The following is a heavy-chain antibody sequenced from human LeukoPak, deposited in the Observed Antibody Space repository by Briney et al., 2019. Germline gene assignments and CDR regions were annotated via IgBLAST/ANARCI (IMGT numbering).Heavy chain of an antibody. CDR3: AKRRGLELLYYYYMDV. CDR1: GFTFSRYW. J-gene: IGHJ6*03. V-gene: IGHV3-7*03. D-gene: IGHD1-7*01. Sequence: PGGSLRLSCAASGFTFSRYWMTWVRQAPGKGLEWVAHIKQDRSEKYYVDSVKGRFTISRDNSKNTLYLQMNSLRAEDTAVYYCAKRRGLELLYYYYMDVWGKGTTVTVSS. CDR2: IKQDRSEK.